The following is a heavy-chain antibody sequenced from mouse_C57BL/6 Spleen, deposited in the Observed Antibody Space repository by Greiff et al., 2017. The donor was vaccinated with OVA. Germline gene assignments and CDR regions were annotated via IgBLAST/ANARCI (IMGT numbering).Heavy chain of an antibody. CDR1: GFTFSDYY. CDR2: INYDGSST. J-gene: IGHJ4*01. Sequence: DVQLVESEGGLVQPGSSMKLSCTASGFTFSDYYMAWVRQVPEKGLEWVANINYDGSSTYYLDSLKSRFINSRDNAKNILYLQVSSLKSEDTATYYCARADPYYGYYAMDYWGQGTSVTVSS. CDR3: ARADPYYGYYAMDY. D-gene: IGHD1-1*02. V-gene: IGHV5-16*01.